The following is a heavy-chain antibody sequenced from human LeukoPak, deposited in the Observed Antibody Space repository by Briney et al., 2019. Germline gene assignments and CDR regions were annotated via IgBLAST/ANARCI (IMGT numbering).Heavy chain of an antibody. CDR3: AKDEYGPEY. D-gene: IGHD4/OR15-4a*01. CDR1: GFTFSTYW. J-gene: IGHJ4*02. Sequence: GESLRLSCAASGFTFSTYWMHWVRHAPGKGLVWVSRIYSDGSRTSYADSVKGRFAISRDNAKNTLYLQMNSLRVEDTAVYYCAKDEYGPEYWGQGTLVTVSS. V-gene: IGHV3-74*01. CDR2: IYSDGSRT.